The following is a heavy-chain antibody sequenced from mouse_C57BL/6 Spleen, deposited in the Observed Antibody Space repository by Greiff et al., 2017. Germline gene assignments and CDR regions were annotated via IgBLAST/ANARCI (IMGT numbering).Heavy chain of an antibody. CDR2: IYPSDSET. CDR3: AREGYDYAWFAY. D-gene: IGHD2-4*01. V-gene: IGHV1-61*01. Sequence: QVQLQQPGAELVRPGSSVKLSCKASGYTFTSYWMDWVKQRPGQGLKWIGNIYPSDSETHYNQKFKDKATLTVDKSSSTAYMQLSSLTSEDSAVYYCAREGYDYAWFAYWGQGTLVTVSA. J-gene: IGHJ3*01. CDR1: GYTFTSYW.